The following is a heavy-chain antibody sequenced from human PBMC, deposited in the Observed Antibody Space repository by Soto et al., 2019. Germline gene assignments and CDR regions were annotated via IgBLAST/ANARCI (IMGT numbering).Heavy chain of an antibody. V-gene: IGHV3-30*18. CDR1: GLTFSSYG. D-gene: IGHD2-15*01. J-gene: IGHJ4*02. CDR3: VKEGIVVVVAAVIYFDY. CDR2: ISYDGSNK. Sequence: QVQLVESGGGVVQPGRSLRLSCAASGLTFSSYGMHWVRQAPGKGLEWVAVISYDGSNKYYADSVKGRFTISRDNSKNTLYLQMNSLRAEDTAVYYCVKEGIVVVVAAVIYFDYWGQGTLVTVSS.